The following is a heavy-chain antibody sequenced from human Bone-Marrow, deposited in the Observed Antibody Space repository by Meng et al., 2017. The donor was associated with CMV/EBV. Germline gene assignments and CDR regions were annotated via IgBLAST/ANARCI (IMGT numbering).Heavy chain of an antibody. J-gene: IGHJ4*02. Sequence: GGSLRLSCAASGVVVIGNYMAWVRQAPGKGLEWVSIIYTGGEEHYAVSVKGRFTISRDNSKNTLYLQMDNLRAEDTAVYYCARLGRYSGNYYGDYWGQGTRVTVSS. CDR2: IYTGGEE. CDR1: GVVVIGNY. D-gene: IGHD5-12*01. V-gene: IGHV3-53*01. CDR3: ARLGRYSGNYYGDY.